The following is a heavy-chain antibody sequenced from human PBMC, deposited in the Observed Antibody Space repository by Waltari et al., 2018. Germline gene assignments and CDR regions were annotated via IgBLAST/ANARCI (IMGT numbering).Heavy chain of an antibody. J-gene: IGHJ4*01. V-gene: IGHV4-34*02. D-gene: IGHD6-19*01. CDR2: INRSGST. Sequence: QVHLQQWGAGLLKPLETLSLTCALPGRSFTDFSWSWIRHSPTQGLEGIGEINRSGSTNYSPSLKSRVTMSVDTSKNQFSLNLSSITAADTAVYYCARGNILGSAWYQRKGSFDSWGQGTLVAVSS. CDR1: GRSFTDFS. CDR3: ARGNILGSAWYQRKGSFDS.